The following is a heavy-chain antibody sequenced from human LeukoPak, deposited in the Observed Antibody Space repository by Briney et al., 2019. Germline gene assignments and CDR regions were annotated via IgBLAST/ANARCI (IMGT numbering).Heavy chain of an antibody. D-gene: IGHD3-3*01. Sequence: SETLSLTCAVYGGSFSGYYWSWIRQPPGKGLEWIGEINHSGSTNYNPSLKSRVTISVDTSKNQFSLKLSSVTAADTAVYYCARGEWLNWFDPWGPGTLVTVSS. CDR1: GGSFSGYY. J-gene: IGHJ5*02. CDR2: INHSGST. V-gene: IGHV4-34*01. CDR3: ARGEWLNWFDP.